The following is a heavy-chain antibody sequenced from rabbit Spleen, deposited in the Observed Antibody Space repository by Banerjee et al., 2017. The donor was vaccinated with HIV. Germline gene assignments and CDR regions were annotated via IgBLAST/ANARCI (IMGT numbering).Heavy chain of an antibody. CDR3: ARDAATSFSSYGMDL. Sequence: QEQLVESGGGLVQPEGSLILTCTASGFSFSSSYYMCWVRQAAGKGLEWIGCIDTGSGSTYYANWAKGRFTISKPSSTTVTLQMTSLTAADTATYFCARDAATSFSSYGMDLWGQGTLVTVS. CDR2: IDTGSGST. J-gene: IGHJ6*01. V-gene: IGHV1S45*01. D-gene: IGHD8-1*01. CDR1: GFSFSSSYY.